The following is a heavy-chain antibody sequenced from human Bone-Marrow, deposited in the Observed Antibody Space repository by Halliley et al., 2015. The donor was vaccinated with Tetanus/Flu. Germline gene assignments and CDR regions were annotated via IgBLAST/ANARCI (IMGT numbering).Heavy chain of an antibody. CDR3: AADACIGSTCRGLWFVP. Sequence: QLVQSGGTSVEPGGSLTLSCALSGFSFNKAWMNWVRQAPGKGLEWIGRIKTEADGGTTDYAAPVKGRFSISRDESDDTLYLQMNSRNTEDTGIYYWAADACIGSTCRGLWFVPWGQGTQVLVSS. CDR1: GFSFNKAW. V-gene: IGHV3-15*02. CDR2: IKTEADGGTT. D-gene: IGHD3-22*01. J-gene: IGHJ5*02.